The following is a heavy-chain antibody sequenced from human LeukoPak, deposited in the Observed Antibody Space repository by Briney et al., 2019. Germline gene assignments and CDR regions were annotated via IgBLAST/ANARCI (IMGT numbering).Heavy chain of an antibody. CDR3: ARVGSGATADY. V-gene: IGHV4-38-2*01. J-gene: IGHJ4*02. CDR2: IYHSGST. CDR1: GYSISSGYY. Sequence: SETLSLTCAVSGYSISSGYYWGWIRQPPGKGLEWIGSIYHSGSTYYNPSLKSRVTISVDTSKNQFSLKLSSVTAADTAVYYCARVGSGATADYWGQGTLVTASS. D-gene: IGHD1-26*01.